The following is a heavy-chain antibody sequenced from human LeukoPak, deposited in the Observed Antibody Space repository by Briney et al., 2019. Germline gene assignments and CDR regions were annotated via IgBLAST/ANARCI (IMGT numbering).Heavy chain of an antibody. D-gene: IGHD3-22*01. J-gene: IGHJ3*02. CDR1: GYTFTDFY. CDR2: VDPEDGKT. CDR3: ARAYYYDSGRVGGYAFDI. Sequence: ASVKVSCKVSGYTFTDFYMHWVQQAPGKGLEWMGLVDPEDGKTIYAEKFQGRITITADTSTDTVYMELSSLRCEDTAVYYCARAYYYDSGRVGGYAFDIWGQGTMVTVSS. V-gene: IGHV1-69-2*01.